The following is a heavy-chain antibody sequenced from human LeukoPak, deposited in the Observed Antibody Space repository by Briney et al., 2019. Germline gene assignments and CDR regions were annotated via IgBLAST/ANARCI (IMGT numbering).Heavy chain of an antibody. D-gene: IGHD2-21*01. CDR3: ARGPAYCGGDCYGYYYMDV. CDR1: GGSISSGGYY. CDR2: ICHSGST. J-gene: IGHJ6*03. V-gene: IGHV4-30-2*01. Sequence: SETLSLTCTVSGGSISSGGYYWSWIRQPLGKGLEWIGYICHSGSTYYNPSLKSRVTISVDRSKNQFSLKLSSVTAADTAVYYCARGPAYCGGDCYGYYYMDVWGKGTTVTVSS.